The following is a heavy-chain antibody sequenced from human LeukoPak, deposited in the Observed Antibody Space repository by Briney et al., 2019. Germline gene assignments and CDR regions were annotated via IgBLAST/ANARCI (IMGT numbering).Heavy chain of an antibody. D-gene: IGHD2-21*02. CDR3: AREGLRSDFDY. Sequence: KPSETLSLTCTVSGGSISTYYWSWIRQPAGRGLEWIGRIYASGSTNYNPSLKSRATMSVDTSKNQFSLKLSSVTAADTAVYYCAREGLRSDFDYWGQGTLVTVSS. J-gene: IGHJ4*02. CDR2: IYASGST. CDR1: GGSISTYY. V-gene: IGHV4-4*07.